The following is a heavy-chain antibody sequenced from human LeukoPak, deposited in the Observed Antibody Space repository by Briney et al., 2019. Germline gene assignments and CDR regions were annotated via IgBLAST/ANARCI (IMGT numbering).Heavy chain of an antibody. CDR3: ARGLGDYNTDWFPVSGY. Sequence: ASVKVSCKASGYTFTTYDMTWVRQATGQGLEWMGWMNPDSGDTGYAQKFQGRVTMTRDTSISTAFMELGSLGSDDTAIYYCARGLGDYNTDWFPVSGYWGQGTLVTVSP. CDR1: GYTFTTYD. D-gene: IGHD3-9*01. V-gene: IGHV1-8*01. J-gene: IGHJ4*02. CDR2: MNPDSGDT.